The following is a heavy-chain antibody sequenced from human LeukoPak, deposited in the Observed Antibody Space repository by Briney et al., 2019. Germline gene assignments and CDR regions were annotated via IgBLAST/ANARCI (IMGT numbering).Heavy chain of an antibody. V-gene: IGHV3-20*04. CDR3: ARGDYGDYEFQVFDY. CDR1: GFTFDDYG. CDR2: INWNGGST. D-gene: IGHD4-17*01. J-gene: IGHJ4*02. Sequence: GGSLRLSCAASGFTFDDYGMSWVRQAPGKGLEWVSGINWNGGSTGYADSVKGRFTISRDNAKNSLYLQMNSLRAEDTALYYCARGDYGDYEFQVFDYWGQGTLVTVSS.